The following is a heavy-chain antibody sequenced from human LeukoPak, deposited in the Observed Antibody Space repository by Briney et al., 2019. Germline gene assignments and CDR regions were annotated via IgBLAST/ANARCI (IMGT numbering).Heavy chain of an antibody. V-gene: IGHV1-2*02. CDR3: ARTYTAVHYFDY. CDR2: INPNSGGT. J-gene: IGHJ4*02. Sequence: ASVTVSCKASGYTFTVYYMHWVRQAPGQGLEWMGWINPNSGGTNYAQKFQGRVTMTRDTSISTAYMELSRLTSDDTALYYCARTYTAVHYFDYWGQGTLVTVSS. CDR1: GYTFTVYY. D-gene: IGHD2-21*02.